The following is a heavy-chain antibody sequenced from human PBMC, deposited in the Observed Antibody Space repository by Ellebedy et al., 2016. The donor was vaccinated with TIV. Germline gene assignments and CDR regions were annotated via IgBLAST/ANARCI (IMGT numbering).Heavy chain of an antibody. CDR3: AKFLGFCSGATCVIDH. Sequence: GESLKISCVASGFTFTSYVMHWVRQGPGKGLEWVAVMSQDGTTEHYPDSVKVRFTISRDNSKNTLYLQMNSLRAEDTAVYYCAKFLGFCSGATCVIDHWGQGTLVTVSS. D-gene: IGHD2-15*01. CDR2: MSQDGTTE. CDR1: GFTFTSYV. J-gene: IGHJ4*02. V-gene: IGHV3-30*04.